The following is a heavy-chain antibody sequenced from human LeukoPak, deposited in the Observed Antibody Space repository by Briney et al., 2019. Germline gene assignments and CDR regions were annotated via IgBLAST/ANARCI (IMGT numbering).Heavy chain of an antibody. CDR3: ARDSSIEYYYYMDV. V-gene: IGHV1-69*06. CDR1: GGTFSSYA. CDR2: IIPIFGAA. Sequence: GASVKVSCKASGGTFSSYAISWVRQAPGQGLEWMGGIIPIFGAANYAQKFQGRVTITADKSTSTAYMELSSLRSEDTAVYYCARDSSIEYYYYMDVWGKGTTVTVSS. J-gene: IGHJ6*03. D-gene: IGHD6-6*01.